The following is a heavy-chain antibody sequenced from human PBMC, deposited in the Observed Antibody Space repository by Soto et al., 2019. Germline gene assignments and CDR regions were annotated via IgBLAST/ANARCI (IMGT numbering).Heavy chain of an antibody. V-gene: IGHV3-30-3*01. CDR3: AREAWHSGSYYGYFDY. CDR2: ISYDGSNK. J-gene: IGHJ4*02. Sequence: SLRLCWATSGFAFSSYAMHWVRQAPGKGLEWLAVISYDGSNKYYADSVKGRFTISRDNSKNTLYLQMNSLRAEDTAVYYCAREAWHSGSYYGYFDYWGQGTMVTVSS. CDR1: GFAFSSYA. D-gene: IGHD1-26*01.